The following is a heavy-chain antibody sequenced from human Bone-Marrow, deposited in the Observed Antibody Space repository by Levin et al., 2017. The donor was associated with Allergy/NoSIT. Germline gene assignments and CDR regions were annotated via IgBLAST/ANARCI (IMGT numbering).Heavy chain of an antibody. CDR3: AKDSLDQLQVDYTIYGMDV. J-gene: IGHJ6*02. CDR1: GYTFTGYY. V-gene: IGHV1-2*02. CDR2: INPNSGAT. Sequence: ASVKVSCKTSGYTFTGYYIHWVRQAPGQGLEWMGWINPNSGATHYGERFHGRVTMTRDTSITTAYMQLDRLTSDDTAVYYCAKDSLDQLQVDYTIYGMDVWGQGTTVTVTS. D-gene: IGHD2-2*01.